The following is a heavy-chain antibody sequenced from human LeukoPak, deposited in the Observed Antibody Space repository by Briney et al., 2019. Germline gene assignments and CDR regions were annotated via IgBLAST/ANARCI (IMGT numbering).Heavy chain of an antibody. V-gene: IGHV3-9*01. CDR1: GFDFEDYA. D-gene: IGHD3-10*01. CDR3: AKMGYFGSGSYYPGEYYFDY. Sequence: GRSLRLSCAASGFDFEDYAMHWVRQAPGKGLEWVSGISWNSDSKYYADSVKGRFTISRDNAKNSLYLQMNSLRTEDTAFYYCAKMGYFGSGSYYPGEYYFDYWGQGTLLTVSS. J-gene: IGHJ4*02. CDR2: ISWNSDSK.